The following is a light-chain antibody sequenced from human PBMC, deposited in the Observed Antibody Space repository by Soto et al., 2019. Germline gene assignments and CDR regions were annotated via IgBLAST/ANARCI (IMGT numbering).Light chain of an antibody. J-gene: IGKJ2*01. V-gene: IGKV3-20*01. CDR3: QQYGPLT. CDR2: GAS. Sequence: EIVLTQSPGTLSLSPGERATLSCRASQSVSSSYLAWYQQKPGQAPRLLIYGASSRATGIPDRFSGSGSGTDFTLTISRLEPEDFAVYYCQQYGPLTFGQGTKLEIK. CDR1: QSVSSSY.